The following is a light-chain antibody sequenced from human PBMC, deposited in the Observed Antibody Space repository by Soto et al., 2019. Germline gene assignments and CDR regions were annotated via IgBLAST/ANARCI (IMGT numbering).Light chain of an antibody. V-gene: IGLV2-23*02. Sequence: QSVLAQPASVSGSPEQSVTISCTGTSSDVGTYNLVSWYQQHPGKAPKLIIYEVTERPSGVSNRFSGSKFGNTASLTISGLLPEDEADYYCDTWDSNTLTWVFGGGTKLTVL. CDR1: SSDVGTYNL. J-gene: IGLJ3*02. CDR2: EVT. CDR3: DTWDSNTLTWV.